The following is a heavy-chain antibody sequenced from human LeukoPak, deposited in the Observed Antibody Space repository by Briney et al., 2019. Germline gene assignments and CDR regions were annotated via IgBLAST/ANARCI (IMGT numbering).Heavy chain of an antibody. CDR2: ISGSGGST. CDR1: GFTFSSYG. J-gene: IGHJ6*03. CDR3: ARAGERTVTNKRSYYYYYYMDV. D-gene: IGHD4-17*01. V-gene: IGHV3-23*01. Sequence: GGTLRLSCAASGFTFSSYGMSWVRQAPGKGLEWVSAISGSGGSTYYADSVKGRFTISRDNSKNTLYLQMNSLRAEDTAVYYCARAGERTVTNKRSYYYYYYMDVWGKGTTVTISS.